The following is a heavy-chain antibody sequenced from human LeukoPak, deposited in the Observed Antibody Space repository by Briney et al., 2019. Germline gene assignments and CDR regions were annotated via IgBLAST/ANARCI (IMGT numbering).Heavy chain of an antibody. CDR1: GGSISSGGHS. Sequence: SETLSLTCAVSGGSISSGGHSWSWIRQPPGKGLEWIGYIYHSGSTYYNPSLKSRVTTSVDRSKNQFSLKLSSVTAADTAVYYCARASAMGANWFDPWGQGTLVTVSS. J-gene: IGHJ5*02. CDR3: ARASAMGANWFDP. V-gene: IGHV4-30-2*01. D-gene: IGHD2-2*01. CDR2: IYHSGST.